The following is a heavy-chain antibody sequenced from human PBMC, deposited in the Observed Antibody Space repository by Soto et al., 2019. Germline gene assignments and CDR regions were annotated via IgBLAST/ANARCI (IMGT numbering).Heavy chain of an antibody. CDR2: IYSSGNT. V-gene: IGHV4-4*07. D-gene: IGHD2-8*01. CDR1: GGSTSSYY. CDR3: ARAYNNNGLHAFDI. J-gene: IGHJ3*02. Sequence: LSLTCTVSGGSTSSYYWSWIRQPAGKGLEWIGRIYSSGNTNYNPSLKSRVTMSVDTSKNQFSLKLSSVTAADTAVYYCARAYNNNGLHAFDIWGQGTMVTV.